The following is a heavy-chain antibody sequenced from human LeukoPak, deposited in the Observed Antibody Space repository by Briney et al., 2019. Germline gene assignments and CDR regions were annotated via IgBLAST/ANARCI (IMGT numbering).Heavy chain of an antibody. V-gene: IGHV4-4*07. CDR3: ARAGYYDSSGYDAFDI. CDR2: IYTSGST. D-gene: IGHD3-22*01. Sequence: PSETLSLTCTVSGGSISSSYWSWIRQPAGKGLEWIGRIYTSGSTNYNPSLKSRVTMSVDTSKNQFSLKLSSVTAAYTAVYFCARAGYYDSSGYDAFDIWGQGTMVTVSS. CDR1: GGSISSSY. J-gene: IGHJ3*02.